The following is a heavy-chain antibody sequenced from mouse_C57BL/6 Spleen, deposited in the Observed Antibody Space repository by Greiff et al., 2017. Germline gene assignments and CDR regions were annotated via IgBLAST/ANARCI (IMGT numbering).Heavy chain of an antibody. CDR2: ISNKANGYTT. Sequence: EVQLVESGGGLVQPGASLRLSCAASGFTFTDYYMSWVRQPPGKTPEWLALISNKANGYTTEYNASVKGRFTISKDNSQNILYLHMNTLRAEDSATYYCVRATDSPYYYAMDYWGQGTSVTVSS. J-gene: IGHJ4*01. CDR1: GFTFTDYY. D-gene: IGHD3-2*01. CDR3: VRATDSPYYYAMDY. V-gene: IGHV7-4*01.